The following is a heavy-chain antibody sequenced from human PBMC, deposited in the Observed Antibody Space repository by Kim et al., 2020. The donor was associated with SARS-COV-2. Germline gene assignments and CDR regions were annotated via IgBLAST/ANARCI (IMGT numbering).Heavy chain of an antibody. Sequence: GGSLRLSCAASGFTLRNTWMTWVRQAPGEGLEWVGRLRSKADGGTTYFAESVRGRFTISRDDSENVLYLQMNSLKTDDTAVYYCTTDQGTSNRFYEFDY. V-gene: IGHV3-15*01. CDR2: LRSKADGGTT. CDR1: GFTLRNTW. CDR3: TTDQGTSNRFYEFDY. D-gene: IGHD5-12*01. J-gene: IGHJ4*01.